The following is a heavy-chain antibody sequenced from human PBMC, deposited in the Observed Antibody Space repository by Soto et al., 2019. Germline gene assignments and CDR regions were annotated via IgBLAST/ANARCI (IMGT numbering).Heavy chain of an antibody. J-gene: IGHJ6*03. CDR1: GGSLSVYY. CDR2: INHSGST. CDR3: ALIHARVSTFYSYMDV. Sequence: QVQLQQWGAGLLKPSETLSLTCGVYGGSLSVYYWSWIRQSPGKGLEWIGEINHSGSTNYNPAYKRRVTIAVDSYKKQISVKRNAVTAADTDVLYCALIHARVSTFYSYMDVWGGGTTVSVSS. V-gene: IGHV4-34*02. D-gene: IGHD5-18*01.